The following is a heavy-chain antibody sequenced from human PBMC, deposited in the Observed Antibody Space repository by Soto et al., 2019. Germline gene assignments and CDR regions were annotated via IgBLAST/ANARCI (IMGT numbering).Heavy chain of an antibody. Sequence: QLQVQVSGPGLGKPSETLSLTCTVSGDSISSTFYYWGWIRQPPGKGLEWIGYIYYSGNTYYNPSLKSRVTISVDTSKNQFSLKMKSVTAADAALYYCARQSHDYDAFDIWGQGTMVTVSS. J-gene: IGHJ3*02. V-gene: IGHV4-39*01. CDR2: IYYSGNT. CDR1: GDSISSTFYY. D-gene: IGHD1-1*01. CDR3: ARQSHDYDAFDI.